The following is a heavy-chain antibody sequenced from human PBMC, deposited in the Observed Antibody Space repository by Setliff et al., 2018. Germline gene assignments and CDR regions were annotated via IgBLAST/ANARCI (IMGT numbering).Heavy chain of an antibody. CDR3: ARMSTSGPHYDY. V-gene: IGHV1-3*01. J-gene: IGHJ4*02. Sequence: GASVKVSCKASGYSFSSNAFHWVRQAPGQTLEWMEWIHAGSSNTLYSQRFQDRITISRDTSATTVHMELSSLRSDDTAVYYCARMSTSGPHYDYWGQGTLVTVSS. CDR2: IHAGSSNT. CDR1: GYSFSSNA. D-gene: IGHD2-8*02.